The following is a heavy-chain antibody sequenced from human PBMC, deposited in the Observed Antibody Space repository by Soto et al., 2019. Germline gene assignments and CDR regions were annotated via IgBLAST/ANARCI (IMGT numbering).Heavy chain of an antibody. CDR2: ISYRGTT. Sequence: TLXLTCTVSRGSISXAYYFWSWIRQPRGKGLEWIGYISYRGTTSYNPSLESRLRMSVDRSWNQLSLQLTSVTAADTAVYYCAGATSYCGRTSCYPFDYWGQGALVTVSS. CDR3: AGATSYCGRTSCYPFDY. D-gene: IGHD2-2*01. CDR1: RGSISXAYYF. J-gene: IGHJ4*02. V-gene: IGHV4-30-4*01.